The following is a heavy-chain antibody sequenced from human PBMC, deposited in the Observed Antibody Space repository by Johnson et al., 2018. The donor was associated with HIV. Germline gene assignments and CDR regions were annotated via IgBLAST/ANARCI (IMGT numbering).Heavy chain of an antibody. J-gene: IGHJ3*02. CDR2: ISWDGGST. CDR3: AKDIGGDPEAFDI. V-gene: IGHV3-43D*03. D-gene: IGHD2-21*02. Sequence: VQLVESGGVVVQPGGSLRLSCAASGFTFDDYAMHWVRQAPGKGLEWVSLISWDGGSTYYAASVKGRFTISRDNSKNSLDLHMNSLRAEDTALFYCAKDIGGDPEAFDIWGQGTMVTVSS. CDR1: GFTFDDYA.